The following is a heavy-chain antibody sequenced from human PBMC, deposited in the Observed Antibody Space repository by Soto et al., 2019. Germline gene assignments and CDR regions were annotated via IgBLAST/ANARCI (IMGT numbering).Heavy chain of an antibody. J-gene: IGHJ4*02. D-gene: IGHD3-10*01. CDR3: ARETSYYYGSGSPTWGY. CDR2: IKQDGSEK. CDR1: GFTFSSYW. Sequence: EVQLVESGGGLVQPGGSLRLSCAASGFTFSSYWMSWVRQAPGKGLEWVANIKQDGSEKYYVDSVKGRFTISRDNAKNSLYLQMNSLRAEDTAVYYCARETSYYYGSGSPTWGYWGQGTLVTVSS. V-gene: IGHV3-7*01.